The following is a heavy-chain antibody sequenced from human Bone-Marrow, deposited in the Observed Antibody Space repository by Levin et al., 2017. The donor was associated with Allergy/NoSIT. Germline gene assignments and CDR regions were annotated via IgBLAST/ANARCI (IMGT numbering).Heavy chain of an antibody. D-gene: IGHD3-16*01. CDR2: ISGSGGST. V-gene: IGHV3-23*01. CDR3: VKVGGADYYYHMDV. Sequence: GGSLRLSCAASGFTFSSYAMSWVRQAPGKGLEWVSAISGSGGSTYYADSVKGRFTISRDNSKNTLYLQMSSLRAEDTAVYYCVKVGGADYYYHMDVWGKGTTVTVSS. J-gene: IGHJ6*03. CDR1: GFTFSSYA.